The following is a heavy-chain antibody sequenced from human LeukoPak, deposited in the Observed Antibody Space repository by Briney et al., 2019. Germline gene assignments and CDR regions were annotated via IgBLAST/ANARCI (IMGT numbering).Heavy chain of an antibody. J-gene: IGHJ5*01. V-gene: IGHV3-64*01. CDR1: GFTFRSYA. CDR3: ARDGSIFGVVNWSDY. CDR2: ISGNGGST. D-gene: IGHD3-3*01. Sequence: GGSLRRSCAASGFTFRSYAMHWVRQAPGKGLEYVSAISGNGGSTYYANSVKGRFTISRDNSKNTLYLQMGSLRAEDMAVYYCARDGSIFGVVNWSDYWGQGTLVTVSS.